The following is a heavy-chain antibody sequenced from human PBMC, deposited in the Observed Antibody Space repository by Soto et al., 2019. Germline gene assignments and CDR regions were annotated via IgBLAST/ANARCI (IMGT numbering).Heavy chain of an antibody. V-gene: IGHV1-3*01. D-gene: IGHD2-15*01. CDR3: AKWGGYCGDGYVALFDY. J-gene: IGHJ4*02. Sequence: ASVKVSCKASGYTFINHAIHWVRQAPGQRLEWMGWINAGNGNTKYSERFQGRVTISRDTSASTAYMELSSLRSEDTALYYCAKWGGYCGDGYVALFDYWGQGTLVTVSS. CDR1: GYTFINHA. CDR2: INAGNGNT.